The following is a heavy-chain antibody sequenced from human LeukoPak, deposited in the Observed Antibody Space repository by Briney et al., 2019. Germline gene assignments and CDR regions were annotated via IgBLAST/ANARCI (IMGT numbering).Heavy chain of an antibody. CDR1: AFTFSSYW. D-gene: IGHD3-22*01. CDR3: ANYYDSSGYYALDM. J-gene: IGHJ3*02. CDR2: VNSDGSST. V-gene: IGHV3-74*01. Sequence: GGSLRLSCAASAFTFSSYWMHWVRQAPGKGLVWVSRVNSDGSSTNYADSVKGRFTISRDNAKNSLYLEMNSLTAEDTAVYYCANYYDSSGYYALDMWGQGTMVTVSP.